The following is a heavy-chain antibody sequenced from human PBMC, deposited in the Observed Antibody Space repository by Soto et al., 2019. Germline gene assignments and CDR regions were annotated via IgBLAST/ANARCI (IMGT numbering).Heavy chain of an antibody. CDR2: ISYDGSNK. V-gene: IGHV3-30*03. CDR3: VEEAAAIHYGMDV. Sequence: GGSLRLSCAASGSTFSSYGMHWVRQAPGKGLEWVAVISYDGSNKYYADSVKGRFTISRDNSKNTLYLQMNSLRAEDTAVYYCVEEAAAIHYGMDVWGQGTTVTVSS. J-gene: IGHJ6*02. D-gene: IGHD2-2*01. CDR1: GSTFSSYG.